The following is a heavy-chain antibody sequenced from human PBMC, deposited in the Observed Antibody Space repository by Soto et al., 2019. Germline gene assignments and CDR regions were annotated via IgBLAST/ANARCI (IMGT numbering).Heavy chain of an antibody. CDR2: ISAYNGNT. CDR1: GYTFTSYG. V-gene: IGHV1-18*01. J-gene: IGHJ4*02. D-gene: IGHD2-15*01. Sequence: SSVKVSCKASGYTFTSYGISWVRQAPGQGLEWMGWISAYNGNTNYAQKLQGRVTMTTDTSTSTAYMELRSLRSEYTAVYYCATTVVISPYDYWGQGTLITDSS. CDR3: ATTVVISPYDY.